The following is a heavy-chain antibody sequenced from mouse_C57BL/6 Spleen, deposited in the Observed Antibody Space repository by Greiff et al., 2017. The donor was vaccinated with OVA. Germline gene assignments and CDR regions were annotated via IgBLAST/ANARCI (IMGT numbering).Heavy chain of an antibody. CDR1: GYTFTSYW. J-gene: IGHJ1*03. CDR2: IYPGSGST. D-gene: IGHD2-1*01. CDR3: AGGVYFYWYFDV. V-gene: IGHV1-55*01. Sequence: VQLQQSGAELVKPGASVKMSCKASGYTFTSYWITWVKHRPGQGLEWIGDIYPGSGSTNYNEKFKSKATLTVDTSSSTAYMQLSSLTSEDSAVYYCAGGVYFYWYFDVWGTGTTVTVSS.